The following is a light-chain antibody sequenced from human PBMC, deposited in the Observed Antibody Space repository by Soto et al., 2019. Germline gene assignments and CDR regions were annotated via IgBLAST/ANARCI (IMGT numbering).Light chain of an antibody. CDR3: SSYTDSSNDV. V-gene: IGLV2-14*01. J-gene: IGLJ1*01. CDR1: SSDLAIYNY. Sequence: QTLLTQPASVCLYPGQSITRSCTVTSSDLAIYNYVFWYEQQPGKAPKLMIYQVTNRPSGVSNRFSGSRSGNTASLTISVLQAEDEADYYCSSYTDSSNDVFGTGTKVTVL. CDR2: QVT.